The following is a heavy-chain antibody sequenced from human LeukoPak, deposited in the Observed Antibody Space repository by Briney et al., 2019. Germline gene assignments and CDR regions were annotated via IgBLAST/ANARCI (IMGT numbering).Heavy chain of an antibody. CDR2: ISSSSSYI. CDR3: ARVSGSSWYKGFDY. Sequence: PGGSLRLSCAASGFTFSSYSMNWVRQAPGKGLEWVSSISSSSSYIYYADSVKGRFTISRDNAKNSLYLQMNSLRAEDTAVYYCARVSGSSWYKGFDYWGQGTLVTVSS. D-gene: IGHD6-13*01. CDR1: GFTFSSYS. V-gene: IGHV3-21*01. J-gene: IGHJ4*02.